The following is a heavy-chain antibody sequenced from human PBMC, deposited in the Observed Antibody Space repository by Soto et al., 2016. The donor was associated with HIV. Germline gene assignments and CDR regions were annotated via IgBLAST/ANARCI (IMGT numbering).Heavy chain of an antibody. CDR2: IKSKSDGGTG. J-gene: IGHJ6*02. D-gene: IGHD6-13*01. CDR1: GFTCSNAW. Sequence: EVKLVESGGGLVKPGGFLRLSCAASGFTCSNAWMSWVRQAPGKGLEWVGRIKSKSDGGTGEYTAAVKGRFTISRDDSKNIVYLQMNSLKTEDTAVYYCSTTPGIAAAGTTPPYYGMDVWVRRTDGHRLL. CDR3: STTPGIAAAGTTPPYYGMDV. V-gene: IGHV3-15*01.